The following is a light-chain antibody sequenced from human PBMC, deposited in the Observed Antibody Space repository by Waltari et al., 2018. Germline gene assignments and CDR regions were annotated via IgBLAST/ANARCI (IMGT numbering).Light chain of an antibody. CDR1: HSVLYSGNNYNY. CDR3: HQYLFTPPT. J-gene: IGKJ4*01. CDR2: CAS. Sequence: IVMTQSPHPLPVSLGERATITCKSSHSVLYSGNNYNYLAWYQKRAGQPPKLLFYCASTREPGVPDRFRASGSGTDFTLTISSLQAEDVAVYYCHQYLFTPPTFGGGTKVEI. V-gene: IGKV4-1*01.